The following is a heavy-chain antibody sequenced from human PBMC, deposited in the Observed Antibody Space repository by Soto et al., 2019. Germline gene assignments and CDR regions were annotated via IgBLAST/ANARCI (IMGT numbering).Heavy chain of an antibody. V-gene: IGHV3-23*01. CDR2: ISGSGGST. CDR3: AKDPWLVRHWDY. D-gene: IGHD6-19*01. CDR1: GFTFSSYT. Sequence: EVQLLESGGGLVQPGGSLRLSCAASGFTFSSYTMSWVRQAPGKGLEWVSAISGSGGSTYYADSVKGRFTISRDNSKNTLYLQMNSLRAEDTAVYYCAKDPWLVRHWDYWGQGTLVTVSS. J-gene: IGHJ4*02.